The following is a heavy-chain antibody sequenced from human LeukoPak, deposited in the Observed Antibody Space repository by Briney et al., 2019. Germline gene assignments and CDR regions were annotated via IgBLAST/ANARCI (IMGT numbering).Heavy chain of an antibody. J-gene: IGHJ4*02. CDR1: GYNFPTYG. CDR2: ISPYYGDT. CDR3: ARGRPVGSTSWSRRQLIDRGFFDY. D-gene: IGHD6-13*01. Sequence: ASVKVSCKASGYNFPTYGINWVRQAPGQGLEWMGWISPYYGDTKYTHALQGRVTMTAEKSTTTAYMELTGLTSDDTAVYYCARGRPVGSTSWSRRQLIDRGFFDYWGQGTLVTVSS. V-gene: IGHV1-18*01.